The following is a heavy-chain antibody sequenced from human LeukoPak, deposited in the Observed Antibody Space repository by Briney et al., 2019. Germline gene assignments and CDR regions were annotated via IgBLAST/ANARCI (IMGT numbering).Heavy chain of an antibody. V-gene: IGHV3-53*01. D-gene: IGHD7-27*01. CDR2: IYSGGST. Sequence: GGSLRLSCAASGFTVSSNYMSWVRQAPGKGLEWVSVIYSGGSTYYEDSVKCRFTISRDNSKNTLYLQMNSLRAEDTAVYYCATQSLGSIYYYYMNVWGKGTTVTISS. J-gene: IGHJ6*03. CDR1: GFTVSSNY. CDR3: ATQSLGSIYYYYMNV.